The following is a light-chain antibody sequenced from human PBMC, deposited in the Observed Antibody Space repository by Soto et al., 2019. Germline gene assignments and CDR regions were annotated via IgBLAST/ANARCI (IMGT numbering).Light chain of an antibody. CDR3: QQRSNWPPT. CDR2: DTS. V-gene: IGKV3D-20*02. CDR1: QSVSSSD. J-gene: IGKJ1*01. Sequence: PGERATLSCRASQSVSSSDLAWYQQKPGRAPRLLIYDTSTRATGIPDRFSGSGSGTDFTLTSTSLEPEDFAVYYCQQRSNWPPTFGQGTKVDI.